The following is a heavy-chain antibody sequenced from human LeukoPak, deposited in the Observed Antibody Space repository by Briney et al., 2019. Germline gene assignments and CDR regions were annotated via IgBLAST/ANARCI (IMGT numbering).Heavy chain of an antibody. CDR2: ISAYHGNT. CDR3: ARVDYYGSGSYSLGDY. J-gene: IGHJ4*02. CDR1: GYTFTSYG. D-gene: IGHD3-10*01. Sequence: ASVKVSCKASGYTFTSYGISWVRQAPGQGLEWMGWISAYHGNTNYAQKLQGRVTMTTDTSTSTAYMELRSLRSDDTAVYYCARVDYYGSGSYSLGDYWGQGTLVTVSS. V-gene: IGHV1-18*04.